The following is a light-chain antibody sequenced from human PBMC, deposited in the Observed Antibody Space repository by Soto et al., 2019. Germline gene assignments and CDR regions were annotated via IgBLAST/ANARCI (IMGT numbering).Light chain of an antibody. CDR2: AAA. J-gene: IGKJ2*01. V-gene: IGKV1-8*01. CDR1: QGISSY. CDR3: QQYLSYPYT. Sequence: AIRMTQSPSSFSASTGDRVTITCRASQGISSYLAWYQQKPGKAPKLLIYAAATWQSGAPSRFSASGSGTDFTLTISRLQSEDFATYYCQQYLSYPYTFGQGTKLEI.